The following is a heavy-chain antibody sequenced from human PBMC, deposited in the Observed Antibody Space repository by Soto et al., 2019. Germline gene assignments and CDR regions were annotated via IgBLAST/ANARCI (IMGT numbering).Heavy chain of an antibody. V-gene: IGHV4-30-4*01. CDR2: IYYSGST. D-gene: IGHD1-26*01. Sequence: SETLSPTWTVSGGSISSGDYYWSWIRQPPGKGLEWIGYIYYSGSTYYNPSLKSRVTISVDTSKNQFSLKLSSVTAADTAVYYCARGEGNWFDPWGQGTLVTVSS. CDR1: GGSISSGDYY. CDR3: ARGEGNWFDP. J-gene: IGHJ5*02.